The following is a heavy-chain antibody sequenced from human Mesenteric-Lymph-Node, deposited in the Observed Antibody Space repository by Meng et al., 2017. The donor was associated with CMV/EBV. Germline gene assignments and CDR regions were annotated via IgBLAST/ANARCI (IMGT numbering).Heavy chain of an antibody. Sequence: ASVKVSCKASGYPFTGYYMHWVRQAPGQGLEWMGWINPNSGGTNYAQKFQGRVTMTRDTSISTAYMELSRLRSDDTAVYYCARVGWVVAMWPVDWFDPWGQGTLVTVSS. J-gene: IGHJ5*02. CDR1: GYPFTGYY. V-gene: IGHV1-2*02. CDR3: ARVGWVVAMWPVDWFDP. CDR2: INPNSGGT. D-gene: IGHD2-15*01.